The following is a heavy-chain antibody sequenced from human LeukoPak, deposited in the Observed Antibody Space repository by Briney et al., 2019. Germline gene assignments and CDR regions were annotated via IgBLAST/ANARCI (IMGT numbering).Heavy chain of an antibody. V-gene: IGHV5-51*01. J-gene: IGHJ4*02. CDR3: ARTVDTAMVPSLGY. CDR2: IYPGDSDT. CDR1: GYSFTSYW. D-gene: IGHD5-18*01. Sequence: GESLKISCKGSGYSFTSYWIGWVRPMPGKGMGWMGIIYPGDSDTRYSPSFQGQVTISADKSISTAYLQWSSLKASDTAMYYCARTVDTAMVPSLGYWGQGTLVTVSS.